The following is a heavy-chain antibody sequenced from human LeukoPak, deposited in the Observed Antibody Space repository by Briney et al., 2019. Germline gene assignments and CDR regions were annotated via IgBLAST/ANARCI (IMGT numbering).Heavy chain of an antibody. CDR1: GFTFSSYA. Sequence: GGSLRLSCAASGFTFSSYAMSWVRQAPGKGLEWVSAISGSGGSTYYADSVKGRFTISRDNSKNTLYLQMNSLRAEDTAVYYCAKDGPAGNIVVAEWFDPWGQGTLVTVSS. J-gene: IGHJ5*02. D-gene: IGHD2-2*01. CDR3: AKDGPAGNIVVAEWFDP. V-gene: IGHV3-23*01. CDR2: ISGSGGST.